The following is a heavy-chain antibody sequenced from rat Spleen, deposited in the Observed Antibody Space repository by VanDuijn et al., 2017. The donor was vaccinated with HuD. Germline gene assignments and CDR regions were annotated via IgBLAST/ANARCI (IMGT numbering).Heavy chain of an antibody. CDR2: IFYDGSRT. Sequence: EVQLVESGGGLVQPGRSLKLSCAASRFNFSDYTMAWVRQAPEKGLEWVATIFYDGSRTHYPDSVKGRFTISRDIAKSTLFLQMNSLKSEDTATYYCTRGGFYRYWGQGVMVTVSS. V-gene: IGHV5-7*01. J-gene: IGHJ2*01. D-gene: IGHD1-3*01. CDR3: TRGGFYRY. CDR1: RFNFSDYT.